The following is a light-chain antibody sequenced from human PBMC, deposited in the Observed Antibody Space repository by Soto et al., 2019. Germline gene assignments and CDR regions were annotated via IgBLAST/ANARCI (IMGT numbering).Light chain of an antibody. CDR2: DVS. J-gene: IGLJ1*01. Sequence: QSALTQPASVSGSPGQSITISCTGTSSDVGGYNYVSWYQQHPGKAPKLMIYDVSNRPSGVSSRFSGSKSGNTASLTISGLQAEDEADYYCSSYAGSDTFVFGTGTKVTVL. CDR1: SSDVGGYNY. CDR3: SSYAGSDTFV. V-gene: IGLV2-14*01.